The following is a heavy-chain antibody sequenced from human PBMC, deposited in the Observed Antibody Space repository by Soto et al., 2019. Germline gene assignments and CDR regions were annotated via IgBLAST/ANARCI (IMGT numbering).Heavy chain of an antibody. CDR2: ISYDGSNK. J-gene: IGHJ5*02. CDR1: GFTFSSYA. CDR3: ARSNWFDP. Sequence: VQLVESGGGLVQPGGSLRLSCAASGFTFSSYAMHWVRQAPGKGLEWVAVISYDGSNKYYADSVKGRFTISRDNSKNTLYLQMNSLRAEDTAVYYCARSNWFDPWGQGTLVTVSS. V-gene: IGHV3-30-3*01.